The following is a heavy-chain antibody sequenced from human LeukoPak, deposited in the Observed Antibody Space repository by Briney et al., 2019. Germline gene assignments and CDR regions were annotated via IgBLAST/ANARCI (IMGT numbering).Heavy chain of an antibody. CDR2: ITGSGDST. CDR3: AKDYATVGDYDY. Sequence: GGSLRLSCAASGFTFDDYGMSWVRQAPGKGLEWVSAITGSGDSTYYADSVKGRFTISRDNSKNTLYLQMNSLRVEDTAVYYCAKDYATVGDYDYWGQGTLVTVSS. J-gene: IGHJ4*02. V-gene: IGHV3-23*01. D-gene: IGHD4-23*01. CDR1: GFTFDDYG.